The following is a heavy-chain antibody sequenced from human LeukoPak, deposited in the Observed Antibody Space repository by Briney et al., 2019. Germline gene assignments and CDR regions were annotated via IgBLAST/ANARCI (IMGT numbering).Heavy chain of an antibody. CDR2: INHSGST. CDR1: GDSFSGYY. Sequence: SETLSLTCAVYGDSFSGYYWNWIRQPPGKGLEWVGEINHSGSTNYNPSLKSRVTISVDTSKNQFSLKLSSVTAADTAVYYCARRSSWYYYNAWFDPWGQGTLVTVSS. D-gene: IGHD6-13*01. V-gene: IGHV4-34*01. J-gene: IGHJ5*02. CDR3: ARRSSWYYYNAWFDP.